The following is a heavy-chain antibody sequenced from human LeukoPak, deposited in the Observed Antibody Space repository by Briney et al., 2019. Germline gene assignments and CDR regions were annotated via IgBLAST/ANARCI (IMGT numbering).Heavy chain of an antibody. CDR3: ARGRRFGEFFWFDP. CDR2: IGTAGDP. V-gene: IGHV3-13*05. D-gene: IGHD3-10*01. CDR1: GFTFSSYD. Sequence: GGSLRLSRAASGFTFSSYDMHWVRQATGKGLEWVSAIGTAGDPYYPGSVKGRFTISRENAKNSLYLQMNSLRAGDTAVYYCARGRRFGEFFWFDPWGQGTLVTVSS. J-gene: IGHJ5*02.